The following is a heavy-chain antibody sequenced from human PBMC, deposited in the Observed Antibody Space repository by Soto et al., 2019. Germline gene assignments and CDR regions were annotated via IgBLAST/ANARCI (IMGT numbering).Heavy chain of an antibody. CDR3: ARAHLTVARGVIDWFDP. D-gene: IGHD3-10*01. Sequence: KPSETLSLTCTVYGDSVSSDDYYWTWVRQPPGRGLEWIGYIFHGGGTNYNPSLKSRLVIWVDTSKNQFSLRLTSVTAADTAVYFCARAHLTVARGVIDWFDPWGQGTLVTVSS. CDR1: GDSVSSDDYY. CDR2: IFHGGGT. V-gene: IGHV4-61*08. J-gene: IGHJ5*02.